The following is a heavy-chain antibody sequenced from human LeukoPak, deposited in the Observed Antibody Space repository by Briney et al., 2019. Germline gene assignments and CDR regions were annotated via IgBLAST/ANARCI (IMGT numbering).Heavy chain of an antibody. V-gene: IGHV3-30*02. CDR2: IRYDGSNK. D-gene: IGHD4-11*01. CDR3: AKWHETTVTRLEPDY. J-gene: IGHJ4*02. Sequence: QSGGSLRLSCAASGFTFSSYGMHWVRQAPGKGLEWVAFIRYDGSNKYYADSVKSRFSISRDNSKNTLYLQMNSLRAEDTAVYYCAKWHETTVTRLEPDYWGQGTLVTVSS. CDR1: GFTFSSYG.